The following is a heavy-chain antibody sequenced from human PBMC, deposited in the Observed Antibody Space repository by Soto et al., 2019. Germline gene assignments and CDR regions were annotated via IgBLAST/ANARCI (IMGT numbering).Heavy chain of an antibody. D-gene: IGHD5-12*01. J-gene: IGHJ4*02. CDR2: ISSNGGST. Sequence: EVQLVESGGGLVQPGGSLRLSCAASGFTFSSYAMHWVRQAPGKGLEYVSAISSNGGSTYYANSVKGRFTISRDNSKNTLYLQMGSVRAEDMAVYYCARRDGYNFDYWGQGTLVTVSS. V-gene: IGHV3-64*01. CDR3: ARRDGYNFDY. CDR1: GFTFSSYA.